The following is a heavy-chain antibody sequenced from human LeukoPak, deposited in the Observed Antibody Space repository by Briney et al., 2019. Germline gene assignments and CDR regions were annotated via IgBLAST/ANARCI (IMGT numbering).Heavy chain of an antibody. CDR2: ISTDGSVT. J-gene: IGHJ4*02. D-gene: IGHD3-10*01. CDR1: GFTVSSNY. Sequence: GGSLRLSCAASGFTVSSNYMSWVRRAPGKGLVWVSRISTDGSVTSYADSVKGRFTISRDNAKNTMYLQMNSLRAEDTAVYYCARIGGSGSYSGHYFDHWGQGTLVTVSS. CDR3: ARIGGSGSYSGHYFDH. V-gene: IGHV3-74*01.